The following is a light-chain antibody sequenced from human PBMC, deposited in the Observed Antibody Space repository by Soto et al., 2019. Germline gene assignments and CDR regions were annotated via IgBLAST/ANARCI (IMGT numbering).Light chain of an antibody. J-gene: IGKJ5*01. V-gene: IGKV3-11*01. CDR1: QSVSSK. Sequence: EIMLTQSPATVALSQGERATLSCRASQSVSSKLAWYQQKPGQAPRLLIYDASNRATGIPARFSGSGSGTDFTLTISSLEPEDFALYYCQQRSNWPRITFGQGTRLEIK. CDR2: DAS. CDR3: QQRSNWPRIT.